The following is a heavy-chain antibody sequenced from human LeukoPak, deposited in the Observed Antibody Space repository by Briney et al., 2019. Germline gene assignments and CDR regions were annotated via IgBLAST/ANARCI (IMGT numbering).Heavy chain of an antibody. Sequence: GGSLRLSCAASGFTFSSSSMSWVRQAPGKGLEGVSVISGSGGSTEYADSVKGRFTISRDNSKNTLYLQMNSLRAEDTAVYYCAKGSGWYVWGQGTLVTVSS. D-gene: IGHD6-19*01. CDR2: ISGSGGST. V-gene: IGHV3-23*01. J-gene: IGHJ4*02. CDR1: GFTFSSSS. CDR3: AKGSGWYV.